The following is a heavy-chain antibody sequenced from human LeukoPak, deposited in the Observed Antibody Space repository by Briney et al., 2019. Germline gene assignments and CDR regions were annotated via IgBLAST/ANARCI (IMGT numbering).Heavy chain of an antibody. CDR1: GDSISSYY. Sequence: SETLSLTCTVSGDSISSYYWSWIRQPPGKGLEWIGYIYYSGSTNYNPSLKSRVTISVDTSKNQFSLKLSSVTAADTAVYYCARLGTVLRYFYWFDPWGQGTLVTVSS. D-gene: IGHD3-9*01. J-gene: IGHJ5*02. V-gene: IGHV4-59*12. CDR2: IYYSGST. CDR3: ARLGTVLRYFYWFDP.